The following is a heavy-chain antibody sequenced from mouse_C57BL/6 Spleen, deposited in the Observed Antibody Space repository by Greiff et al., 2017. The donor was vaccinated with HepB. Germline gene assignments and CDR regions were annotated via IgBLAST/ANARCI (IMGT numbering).Heavy chain of an antibody. D-gene: IGHD2-1*01. V-gene: IGHV1-82*01. Sequence: VQLQQSGPELVKPGASVKISCKASGYAFSSSWMNWVKQRPGKGLEWIGRIYPGDGDTNYNGKFKGKATLTADKSSSTAYMQLSSLTSEDSAVYFCARSHGNYLDYWGQGTTLTVSS. CDR3: ARSHGNYLDY. J-gene: IGHJ2*01. CDR2: IYPGDGDT. CDR1: GYAFSSSW.